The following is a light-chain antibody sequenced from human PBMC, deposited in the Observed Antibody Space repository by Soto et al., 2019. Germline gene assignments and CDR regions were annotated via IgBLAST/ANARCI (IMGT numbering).Light chain of an antibody. CDR3: QQHSDWVT. V-gene: IGKV3-11*01. CDR1: QGVSTY. CDR2: DAS. Sequence: EIVLTQSPATLSLSPGERGTLSCRASQGVSTYLAWYQQKPGQAPRLLIYDASNRATGIPARFSGSGSGTDFTLTISYIEPEDFAFYYCQQHSDWVTFGGGTKVEI. J-gene: IGKJ4*01.